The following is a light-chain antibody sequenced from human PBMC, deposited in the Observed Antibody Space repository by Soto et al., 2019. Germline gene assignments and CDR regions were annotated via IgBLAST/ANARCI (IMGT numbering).Light chain of an antibody. Sequence: QSALPQPPSASGSLRQSITISCTGTSSNVRGYNYVSWHQQHPGKAPKVMIYEFTKRPPGVPDRFSGSKSGNTASLTVSGLQAEDEADYYCSSFAGGGNPVLLGGGTKVAVL. J-gene: IGLJ2*01. CDR2: EFT. CDR1: SSNVRGYNY. V-gene: IGLV2-8*01. CDR3: SSFAGGGNPVL.